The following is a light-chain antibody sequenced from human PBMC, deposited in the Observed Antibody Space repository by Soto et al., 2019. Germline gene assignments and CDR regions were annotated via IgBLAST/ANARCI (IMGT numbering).Light chain of an antibody. CDR2: AAS. CDR1: QSVSSD. Sequence: DIQMTQSPSSLSAYVGDRVTIACRASQSVSSDLNWHQQKPGKAPKLLIYAASSLQSGVPSRFSGSGSGTDFTLTISSLQPEDFATYYCQQTCSTPSFGQGKRLEIK. V-gene: IGKV1-39*01. CDR3: QQTCSTPS. J-gene: IGKJ5*01.